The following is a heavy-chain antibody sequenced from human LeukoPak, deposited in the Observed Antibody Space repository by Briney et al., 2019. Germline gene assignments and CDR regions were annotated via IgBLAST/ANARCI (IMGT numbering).Heavy chain of an antibody. CDR2: IYYSGST. J-gene: IGHJ4*02. V-gene: IGHV4-31*03. D-gene: IGHD3-22*01. CDR3: ARWHYYDSSGRPD. Sequence: SETLSLTCTVSGGSVSSGGYYLSWIRKHPGKGLEWIGYIYYSGSTYYNPSLKSRVTISVDTSKNQFSLKLSSVTAADTAVYYCARWHYYDSSGRPDWGQGTLVTVSS. CDR1: GGSVSSGGYY.